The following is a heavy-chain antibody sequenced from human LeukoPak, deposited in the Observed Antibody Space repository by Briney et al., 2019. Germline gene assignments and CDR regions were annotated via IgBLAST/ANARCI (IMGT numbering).Heavy chain of an antibody. CDR1: GFTFDDYA. CDR2: ISWNSGSI. V-gene: IGHV3-9*01. D-gene: IGHD3-10*01. Sequence: GGSLRLSCAASGFTFDDYAMHWVRHAPGKGLEWVSGISWNSGSIGYADSVKGRFTISRDNAKNSLYLQMNSLRAEDTALYYCAKEGADMVRGAFDYWGQGTLVTVSS. CDR3: AKEGADMVRGAFDY. J-gene: IGHJ4*02.